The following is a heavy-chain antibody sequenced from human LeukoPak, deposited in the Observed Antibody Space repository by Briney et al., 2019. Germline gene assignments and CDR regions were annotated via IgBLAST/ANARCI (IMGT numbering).Heavy chain of an antibody. CDR2: INHNGEMI. D-gene: IGHD5-18*01. CDR1: GFTFSNYV. Sequence: PGGSLRLSCAASGFTFSNYVMSWVRQAPGKGLEWVSYINHNGEMIFYPDFVKGRFTISRDNAKNSLYLQMNSLRAEDTAVYYCARDLVDTAMVGGMDVWGQGTTVTVSS. CDR3: ARDLVDTAMVGGMDV. V-gene: IGHV3-48*01. J-gene: IGHJ6*02.